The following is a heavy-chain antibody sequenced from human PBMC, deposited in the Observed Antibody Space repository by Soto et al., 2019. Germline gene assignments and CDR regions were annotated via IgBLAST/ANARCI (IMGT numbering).Heavy chain of an antibody. CDR1: CYSIASGYY. CDR3: ARSFDYYGMDV. Sequence: SETLSLTCAVSCYSIASGYYWAWIRQSPGKGLEWIGSIYHAGSVYYNPSLNSRVAVSLDTSKNHFSLKLTSVTAADTAVYYCARSFDYYGMDVWGQGHTVTVSS. J-gene: IGHJ6*02. V-gene: IGHV4-38-2*01. CDR2: IYHAGSV.